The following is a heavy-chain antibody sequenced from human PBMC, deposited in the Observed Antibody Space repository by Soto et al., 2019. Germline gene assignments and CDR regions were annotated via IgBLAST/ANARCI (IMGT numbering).Heavy chain of an antibody. Sequence: SGPTLVNPTQTLTLTCTFSGFSFTTAGVAVGWIRQTPGGALEWLTLIYYNDDRRFSPSLKTRLTITGDTSKDQVVLSLTNVDPGDTATYFCAHSDGGYEIIYFDFWGQGIPVTVSS. CDR2: IYYNDDR. CDR1: GFSFTTAGVA. CDR3: AHSDGGYEIIYFDF. D-gene: IGHD5-12*01. J-gene: IGHJ4*02. V-gene: IGHV2-5*01.